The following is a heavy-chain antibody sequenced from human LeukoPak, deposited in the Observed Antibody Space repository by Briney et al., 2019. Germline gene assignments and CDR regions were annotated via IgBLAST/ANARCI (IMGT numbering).Heavy chain of an antibody. CDR2: ISYDGKSK. J-gene: IGHJ4*02. CDR3: VNGYCSSTSCYAVMDY. Sequence: GGSLRLSCAASGFTFSNYGIHWVRQAPGKGLEWVAVISYDGKSKYYLDSVKGRFTISRDNSKNTVYLQMDSLRAEDTAVYYCVNGYCSSTSCYAVMDYWGQGTLVTVSS. CDR1: GFTFSNYG. V-gene: IGHV3-30*18. D-gene: IGHD2-2*01.